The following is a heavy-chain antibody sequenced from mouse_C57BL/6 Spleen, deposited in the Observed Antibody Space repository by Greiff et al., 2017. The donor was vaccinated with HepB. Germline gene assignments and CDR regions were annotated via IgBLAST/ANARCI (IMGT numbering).Heavy chain of an antibody. CDR2: ISYDGSN. D-gene: IGHD1-1*01. J-gene: IGHJ3*01. CDR1: GYSITSGYY. V-gene: IGHV3-6*01. CDR3: ARDPTVVAREFAY. Sequence: EVKLQQSGPGLVKPSQSLSLTCSVTGYSITSGYYWNWIRQFPGNKLEWMGYISYDGSNNYNPSLKNRISITRDTSKNQFFLKLNSVTTEDTATYYCARDPTVVAREFAYWGQGTLVTVSA.